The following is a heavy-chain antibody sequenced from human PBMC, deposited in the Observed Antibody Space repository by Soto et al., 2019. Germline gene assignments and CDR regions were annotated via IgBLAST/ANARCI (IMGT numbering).Heavy chain of an antibody. V-gene: IGHV3-30*02. D-gene: IGHD3-9*01. CDR1: TTTFSSSG. CDR3: AKDDPNFDVDS. CDR2: HSNDGITK. Sequence: VGSLRLSCAASTTTFSSSGWHCVRHAPGRGLEWVAFHSNDGITKTYGDSVKGRFTISRDNSEKMVFLQMNSLRSDDTAIYYCAKDDPNFDVDSWGHGNTVRVYS. J-gene: IGHJ6*02.